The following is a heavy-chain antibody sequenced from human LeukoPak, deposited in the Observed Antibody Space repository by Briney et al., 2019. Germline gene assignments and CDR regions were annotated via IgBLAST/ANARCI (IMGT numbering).Heavy chain of an antibody. D-gene: IGHD3-22*01. CDR3: ARHGRYSSGSRWFGP. V-gene: IGHV5-51*01. CDR2: IYPDDSDT. CDR1: GFSFTSSW. J-gene: IGHJ5*02. Sequence: LGESLKISCKASGFSFTSSWIGWVRQMPGTGLEWVGTIYPDDSDTKYSPSFQGQVTISVDKSINTAYLQWSSLQASDTAMYYCARHGRYSSGSRWFGPWGQGTLVTVSS.